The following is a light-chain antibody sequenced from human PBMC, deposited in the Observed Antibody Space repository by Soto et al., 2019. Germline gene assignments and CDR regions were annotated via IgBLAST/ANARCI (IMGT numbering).Light chain of an antibody. V-gene: IGKV1-5*01. Sequence: DIQMTQSPSTLSASVGDRVTITCRASQSISSWLAWYQQKPGTAPKLLVYDASRLESGVPSRFSGSVSWTEFTITISSLQPYDFATFYCQQYYSYPYTFGLGTKLEIQ. CDR2: DAS. J-gene: IGKJ2*01. CDR1: QSISSW. CDR3: QQYYSYPYT.